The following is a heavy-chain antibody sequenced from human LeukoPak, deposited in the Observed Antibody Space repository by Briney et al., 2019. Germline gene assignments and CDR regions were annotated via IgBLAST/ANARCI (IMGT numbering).Heavy chain of an antibody. Sequence: SETLSLTCAVYGGSFSGYYWSWIRQPPGKGLEWIGEINHSGSTNYNPSLKSRVTISVDTSKNQFSLKLSSVTAADTAVYYCARGWKNTYYCGSGSYYRHPYYYYGMDVWGQGTTVTVSS. D-gene: IGHD3-10*01. CDR2: INHSGST. V-gene: IGHV4-34*01. CDR3: ARGWKNTYYCGSGSYYRHPYYYYGMDV. J-gene: IGHJ6*02. CDR1: GGSFSGYY.